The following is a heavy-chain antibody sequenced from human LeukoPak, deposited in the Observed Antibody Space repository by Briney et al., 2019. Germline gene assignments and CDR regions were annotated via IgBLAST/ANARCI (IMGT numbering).Heavy chain of an antibody. D-gene: IGHD3-3*01. J-gene: IGHJ6*03. CDR3: ARGATYYDFWSGPTIPLGYYYYMDV. CDR2: IIPIFGTA. Sequence: VASVKVSCKASGGTFSSYAISWVRQAPGQGLEWMGGIIPIFGTANYAQKFQGRVTITADESTSTAYMELSSLRSEDTAVYYCARGATYYDFWSGPTIPLGYYYYMDVWGKGTTVTVSS. CDR1: GGTFSSYA. V-gene: IGHV1-69*13.